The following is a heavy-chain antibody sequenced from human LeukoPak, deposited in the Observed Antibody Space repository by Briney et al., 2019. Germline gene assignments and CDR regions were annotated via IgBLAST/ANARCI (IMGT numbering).Heavy chain of an antibody. Sequence: SETLSLTCAVYGGSFSGYYWSWIRQPPGKGLEWIGEINHSGSTNYNPSLKSRVTISVDTSKYQFSLKLSSVTAADTAVYYCAREAGMIVVVITTGYFDYWGQGTLVTVSS. CDR3: AREAGMIVVVITTGYFDY. CDR1: GGSFSGYY. D-gene: IGHD3-22*01. V-gene: IGHV4-34*01. J-gene: IGHJ4*02. CDR2: INHSGST.